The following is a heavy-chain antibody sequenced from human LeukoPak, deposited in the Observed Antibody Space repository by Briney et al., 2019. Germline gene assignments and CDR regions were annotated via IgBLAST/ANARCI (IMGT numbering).Heavy chain of an antibody. Sequence: RGESLKISCKGSGYSFTSYWIGWVRQMPGKGLEWMGIIYPGDSDTRYSPSFQGQVTISADKSISTAYLQWSSLKASDTAMYYCARHPLGEQQLAIIDYWGQGTLVTVSS. CDR1: GYSFTSYW. CDR3: ARHPLGEQQLAIIDY. CDR2: IYPGDSDT. J-gene: IGHJ4*02. D-gene: IGHD6-13*01. V-gene: IGHV5-51*01.